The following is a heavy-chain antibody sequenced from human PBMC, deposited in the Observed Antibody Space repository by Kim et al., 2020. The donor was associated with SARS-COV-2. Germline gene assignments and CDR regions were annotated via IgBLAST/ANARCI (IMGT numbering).Heavy chain of an antibody. CDR2: ISSSSSYI. V-gene: IGHV3-21*01. CDR1: GFTFSSYS. CDR3: AREAPILRFLEWLPEGTRDGNYYYGMDV. Sequence: GGSLRLSCAASGFTFSSYSMNWVRQAPGKGLEWVSSISSSSSYIYYADSVKGRFTISRDNAKNSLYLQMNSLRAEDTAVYYCAREAPILRFLEWLPEGTRDGNYYYGMDVWGKGTTVTVSS. D-gene: IGHD3-3*01. J-gene: IGHJ6*04.